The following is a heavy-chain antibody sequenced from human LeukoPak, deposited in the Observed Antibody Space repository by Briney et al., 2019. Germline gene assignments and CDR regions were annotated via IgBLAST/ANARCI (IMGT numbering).Heavy chain of an antibody. CDR2: IYYSGST. CDR1: GGSISSYY. D-gene: IGHD5-24*01. Sequence: PSETLSLTCTVSGGSISSYYWSWIRQPPGKGLEWIGYIYYSGSTNYNPSLKSRVTISVDTSKNQFSLKLSSVTAADTAVYYCARGGRWLQPYFDYWGQGTLVTVSS. V-gene: IGHV4-59*01. J-gene: IGHJ4*02. CDR3: ARGGRWLQPYFDY.